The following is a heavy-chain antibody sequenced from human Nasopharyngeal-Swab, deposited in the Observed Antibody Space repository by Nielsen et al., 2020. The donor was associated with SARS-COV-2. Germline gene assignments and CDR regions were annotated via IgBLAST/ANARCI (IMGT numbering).Heavy chain of an antibody. CDR3: ARGGTSYYYDSGGYPNWYFDL. V-gene: IGHV1-8*02. Sequence: ASVKVSCKASGYTFTGYYMHWVRQAPGQGLEWMGWMNPNSGNTGYAQKFQGRVTMTRNTSISTAYMELSSLRSEDTAVYYCARGGTSYYYDSGGYPNWYFDLWGRGTLVTVSS. D-gene: IGHD3-22*01. CDR2: MNPNSGNT. CDR1: GYTFTGYY. J-gene: IGHJ2*01.